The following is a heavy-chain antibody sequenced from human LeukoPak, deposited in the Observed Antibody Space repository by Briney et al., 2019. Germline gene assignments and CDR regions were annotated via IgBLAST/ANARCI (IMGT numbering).Heavy chain of an antibody. V-gene: IGHV4-59*12. CDR1: GDSIINYF. D-gene: IGHD6-13*01. CDR2: IYSSGST. CDR3: ARGGLSSSSSWLSWFDP. J-gene: IGHJ5*02. Sequence: SETLSLTCTVSGDSIINYFWSWIRQPPGKGLEWIGYIYSSGSTNYNPSLKSRVTISVDTSKNQFSLKLSSVTAADTAVYYCARGGLSSSSSWLSWFDPWGQGTLVTVSS.